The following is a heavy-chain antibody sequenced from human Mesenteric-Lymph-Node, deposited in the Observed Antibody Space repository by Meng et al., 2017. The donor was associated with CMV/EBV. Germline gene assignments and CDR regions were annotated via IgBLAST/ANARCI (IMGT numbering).Heavy chain of an antibody. V-gene: IGHV1-46*01. CDR3: VRDRFRGAARPVGWFDP. J-gene: IGHJ5*02. CDR1: GYTFTSYY. CDR2: INPSGGST. D-gene: IGHD6-6*01. Sequence: ASVKVSCKASGYTFTSYYMHWVRQAPGQGLEWMGIINPSGGSTSYAQKFQGRVTMTRDTSTSTVYMELSSLRSEDTAVYYCVRDRFRGAARPVGWFDPWGQGTLVTVSS.